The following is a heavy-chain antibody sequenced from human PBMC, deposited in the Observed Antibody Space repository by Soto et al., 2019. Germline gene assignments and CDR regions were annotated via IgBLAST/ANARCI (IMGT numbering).Heavy chain of an antibody. V-gene: IGHV5-10-1*01. CDR2: IDPSDSYT. J-gene: IGHJ6*02. CDR1: WFNFTNYF. D-gene: IGHD6-19*01. Sequence: SLNISCEVSWFNFTNYFISCVRQMPGKGLEWVGRIDPSDSYTNYSPSFQGHVTISTDKSISTAYLQWNGLKASDTAIYFCARRVGSGYYYGMDVWGQGTTVTVSS. CDR3: ARRVGSGYYYGMDV.